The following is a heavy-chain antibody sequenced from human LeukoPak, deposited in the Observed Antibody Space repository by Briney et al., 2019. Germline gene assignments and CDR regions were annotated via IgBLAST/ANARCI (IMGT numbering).Heavy chain of an antibody. Sequence: GGSLRLSCAASGFIFSNYDMNWVRQAPGKGLEWVSFISSGGSTIFYADSVKGRFTISRDDAKNSLYVQINNLRVEDTAVYYCARDENGDSDFDLWGRGTLVTVSS. CDR2: ISSGGSTI. J-gene: IGHJ2*01. CDR1: GFIFSNYD. V-gene: IGHV3-48*01. D-gene: IGHD5-12*01. CDR3: ARDENGDSDFDL.